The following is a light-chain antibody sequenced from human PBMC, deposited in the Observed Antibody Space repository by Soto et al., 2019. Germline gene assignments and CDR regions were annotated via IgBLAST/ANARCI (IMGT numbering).Light chain of an antibody. V-gene: IGLV3-1*01. CDR3: QAWDSRSYVV. CDR2: QDN. Sequence: SYELTQPPSVSVSPGQTATITCSGDKLGNKYTRWYQQKPGQSPVLVIYQDNKRPSGIPERFSGSNSGNTATLTISGTQAMDEADYYCQAWDSRSYVVFGGGTKVTVL. J-gene: IGLJ3*02. CDR1: KLGNKY.